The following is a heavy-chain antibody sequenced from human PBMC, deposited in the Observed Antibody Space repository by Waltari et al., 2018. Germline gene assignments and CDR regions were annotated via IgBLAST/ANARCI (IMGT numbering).Heavy chain of an antibody. CDR3: VRKGYCSSTNCLDAFDI. D-gene: IGHD2-2*01. Sequence: EVQLVESGGGLVTPGGSLRVSCASSGFTVSTFTMNWVAQAPGKGLELVSSITRSSNYIYYAASVKGRFTISRDNANSSLSLQMDSLRAEDTAVYYCVRKGYCSSTNCLDAFDIWGQGTMVTVSS. J-gene: IGHJ3*02. CDR2: ITRSSNYI. V-gene: IGHV3-21*01. CDR1: GFTVSTFT.